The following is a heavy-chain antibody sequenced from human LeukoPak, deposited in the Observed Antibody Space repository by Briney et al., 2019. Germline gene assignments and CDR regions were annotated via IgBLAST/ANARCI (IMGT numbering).Heavy chain of an antibody. CDR2: FNYSGST. V-gene: IGHV4-59*08. J-gene: IGHJ2*01. CDR1: GGSLSTYH. Sequence: SETLSLTCTVSGGSLSTYHWSWIRQPPGKGLERIGYFNYSGSTNYNRSLKSRVTISVDTSSKNQFSLKSTSVTAADTAVYYCARHFSPPGALYWYFDLWGRGTLVTVSS. CDR3: ARHFSPPGALYWYFDL. D-gene: IGHD7-27*01.